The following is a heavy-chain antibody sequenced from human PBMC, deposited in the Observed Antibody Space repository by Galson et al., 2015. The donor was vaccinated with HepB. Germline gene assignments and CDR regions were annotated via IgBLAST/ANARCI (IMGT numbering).Heavy chain of an antibody. CDR3: ARGPRWIVVVPAAIWFDP. V-gene: IGHV4-34*01. D-gene: IGHD2-2*01. CDR2: INHSGST. CDR1: GGSFSGYY. J-gene: IGHJ5*02. Sequence: ETLSLTCAVYGGSFSGYYWSWIRQPPGKGLEWIGEINHSGSTNYNPSLKSRVTISVDTSKNQFSLKLSSVTAADTAVYYCARGPRWIVVVPAAIWFDPWGQGTLVTVSS.